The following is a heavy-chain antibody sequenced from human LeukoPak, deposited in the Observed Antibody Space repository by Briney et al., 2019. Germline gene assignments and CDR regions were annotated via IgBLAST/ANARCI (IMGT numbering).Heavy chain of an antibody. D-gene: IGHD2-8*02. CDR3: AREESGGYFDY. CDR1: GYTFTGYY. J-gene: IGHJ4*02. Sequence: ASVKVSCKASGYTFTGYYMHWVRQAPGQGLEWMGWINPNSGGTNYAQKFQGRVTMTRDTSTTTVYMELSSLRPEDTAVYYCAREESGGYFDYWGQGTLVTVSS. CDR2: INPNSGGT. V-gene: IGHV1-2*02.